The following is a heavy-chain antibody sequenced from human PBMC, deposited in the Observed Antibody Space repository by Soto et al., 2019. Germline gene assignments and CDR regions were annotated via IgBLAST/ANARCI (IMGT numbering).Heavy chain of an antibody. V-gene: IGHV4-34*02. Sequence: QVQLQQWGAGLLKPSETLSLTCAVYGGSFSGSYWSWIRQSPGKGLEWIGEINHIGSTNCNSSLKSRVTISVDTSKNQFSLKLRSVTAADTAVYYSARRTASGWFFDSWGRGNLVIVSS. CDR3: ARRTASGWFFDS. CDR2: INHIGST. J-gene: IGHJ4*02. CDR1: GGSFSGSY. D-gene: IGHD6-13*01.